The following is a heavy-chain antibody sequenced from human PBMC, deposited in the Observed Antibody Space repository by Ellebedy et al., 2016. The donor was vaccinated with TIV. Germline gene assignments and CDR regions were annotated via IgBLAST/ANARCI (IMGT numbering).Heavy chain of an antibody. Sequence: GESLKISXAASGFTFTNAWMSWVRQAPGKGLEWVSSIASTSTYIYYPDSVKGRFTISRDNAKNSLFLQMDSLRAEDTAVYYCARGTSKGVVGAQYYFDYWGQGTLVTVSS. D-gene: IGHD2-15*01. CDR1: GFTFTNAW. J-gene: IGHJ4*02. CDR3: ARGTSKGVVGAQYYFDY. V-gene: IGHV3-21*01. CDR2: IASTSTYI.